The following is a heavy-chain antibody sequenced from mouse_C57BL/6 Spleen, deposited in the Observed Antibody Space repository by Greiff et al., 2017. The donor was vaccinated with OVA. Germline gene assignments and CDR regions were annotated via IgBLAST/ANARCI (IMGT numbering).Heavy chain of an antibody. J-gene: IGHJ4*01. D-gene: IGHD2-4*01. Sequence: VQLQQSGPELVKPGASVKISCKASGYAFSSSWMNWVKQRPGKGLEWIGRIYPGDGDTNYNGKFKGKATLTADKSSSTAYMQLGSLTSEDSAVYFCARGRIYYDYDGAPLAMDYWGQGTSVTVSS. CDR3: ARGRIYYDYDGAPLAMDY. CDR1: GYAFSSSW. CDR2: IYPGDGDT. V-gene: IGHV1-82*01.